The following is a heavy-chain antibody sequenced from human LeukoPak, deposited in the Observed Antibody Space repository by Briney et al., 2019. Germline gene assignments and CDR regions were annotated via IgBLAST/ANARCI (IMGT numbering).Heavy chain of an antibody. J-gene: IGHJ6*04. V-gene: IGHV3-30*18. CDR1: GFTFSSYG. CDR2: ISYDGSNK. CDR3: AKRSDIVATIRIGLLDV. Sequence: GRSLRLSCAASGFTFSSYGMHWVRQAPGKGLEWVAVISYDGSNKYYADSVKGRFTISRDNSKNTLYLQMNSLRAEDTAVYYCAKRSDIVATIRIGLLDVWGKGTTVTVSS. D-gene: IGHD5-12*01.